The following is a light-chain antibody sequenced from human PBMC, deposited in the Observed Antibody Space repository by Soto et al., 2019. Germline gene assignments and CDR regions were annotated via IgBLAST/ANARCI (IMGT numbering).Light chain of an antibody. V-gene: IGKV1-5*03. CDR1: QSISTW. CDR3: QQYNSYSL. CDR2: KAS. J-gene: IGKJ3*01. Sequence: EIQMTQSPTTLSASVGDRVIITCRASQSISTWLAWYQQKPGKAPKLLIYKASSLESGVPSRFSGSGSGTEFTLTISSLQPDDFATYYCQQYNSYSLFGPGTKVDIK.